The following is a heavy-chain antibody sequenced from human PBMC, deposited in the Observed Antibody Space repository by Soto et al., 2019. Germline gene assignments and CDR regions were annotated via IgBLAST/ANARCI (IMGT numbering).Heavy chain of an antibody. CDR2: IYYSGST. CDR3: ATSEGQLWLQSGY. D-gene: IGHD5-18*01. V-gene: IGHV4-39*01. J-gene: IGHJ4*02. Sequence: PSETLSLTCTVSGGSISSNNYYWGWIRQPPGKGLEWIGSIYYSGSTYYNPSLKSRVTISVDTSKNQFSLKLSSVTATDTAVYYCATSEGQLWLQSGYWGQGTLVTVSS. CDR1: GGSISSNNYY.